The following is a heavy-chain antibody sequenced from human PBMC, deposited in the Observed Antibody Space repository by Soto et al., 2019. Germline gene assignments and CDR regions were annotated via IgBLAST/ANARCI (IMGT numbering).Heavy chain of an antibody. Sequence: ESLSLAGTVSGGSINSNNYYWAWILQPPGKGLAWIASIYYDGSTYYNTSLKSRVTISRDTSKNQFSLRLTSMTAADTAVYYCAKVVVAATRHSDFDSWGQGTLVTVSS. J-gene: IGHJ4*02. CDR3: AKVVVAATRHSDFDS. CDR1: GGSINSNNYY. V-gene: IGHV4-39*02. CDR2: IYYDGST. D-gene: IGHD2-15*01.